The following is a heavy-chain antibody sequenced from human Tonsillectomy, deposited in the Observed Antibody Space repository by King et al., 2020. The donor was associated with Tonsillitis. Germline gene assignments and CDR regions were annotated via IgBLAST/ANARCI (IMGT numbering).Heavy chain of an antibody. J-gene: IGHJ4*02. Sequence: VQLVESGGGLVQPGGSLRLSCATSGFIFDDYAMHWVRQAPGKGLEWVSSISWNSNNIGYADSVKGRFTISRDNAKNFLYLQMNSLIAEDTALYYCAKGDHYDFLTGACEEDWGQGTLVTVSS. D-gene: IGHD3-9*01. CDR1: GFIFDDYA. V-gene: IGHV3-9*01. CDR3: AKGDHYDFLTGACEED. CDR2: ISWNSNNI.